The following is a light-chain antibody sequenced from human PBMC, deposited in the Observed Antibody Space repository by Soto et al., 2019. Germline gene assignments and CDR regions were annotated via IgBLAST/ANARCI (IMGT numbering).Light chain of an antibody. V-gene: IGKV3-20*01. CDR2: GTS. Sequence: EIVLTQSPGTLSLSPGERATLSCRASQSFSRSYLAWYQQKPGQAPRLLMYGTSNRATGIPDRFSGSGSGTDVTLTISRLEPEDFAVYYCQQYSNSPPYTFGQGTKLEIK. J-gene: IGKJ2*01. CDR1: QSFSRSY. CDR3: QQYSNSPPYT.